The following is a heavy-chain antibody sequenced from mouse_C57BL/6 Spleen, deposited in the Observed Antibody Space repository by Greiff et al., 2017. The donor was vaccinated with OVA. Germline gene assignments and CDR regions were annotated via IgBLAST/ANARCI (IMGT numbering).Heavy chain of an antibody. V-gene: IGHV1-53*01. CDR2: INPSNGGT. D-gene: IGHD1-1*01. CDR1: GYTFTSYW. J-gene: IGHJ2*01. Sequence: VQLQQPGTELVKPGASVKLSCKASGYTFTSYWMHWVKQRSVQGLEWIGNINPSNGGTNYNEKFKSKATLTVDKSSSTAYMQNSSLTSEDSAVYYCTRKLRGYYFDYWGQGTTLTVSS. CDR3: TRKLRGYYFDY.